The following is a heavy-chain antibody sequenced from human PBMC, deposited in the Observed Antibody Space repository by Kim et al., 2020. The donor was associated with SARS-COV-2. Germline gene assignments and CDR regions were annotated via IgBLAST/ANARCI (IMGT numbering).Heavy chain of an antibody. Sequence: SETLSLTCTVSGGSISSYYWSWIRQPPGKGLEWIGYIYYSGSTNYNPSLKSRVTISVDTSKNQFSLKLSSVTAADTAVYYCASLYYDSSGYPYWFDPWGQGTLVTVSS. J-gene: IGHJ5*02. CDR1: GGSISSYY. D-gene: IGHD3-22*01. CDR3: ASLYYDSSGYPYWFDP. V-gene: IGHV4-59*01. CDR2: IYYSGST.